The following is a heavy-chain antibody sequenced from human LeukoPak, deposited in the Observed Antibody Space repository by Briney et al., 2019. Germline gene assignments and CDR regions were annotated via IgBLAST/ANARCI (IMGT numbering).Heavy chain of an antibody. CDR2: IYYSGST. D-gene: IGHD1-26*01. CDR1: GVSVSSGSYY. CDR3: ARDLTPIVGATYFDY. J-gene: IGHJ4*02. Sequence: SETLSLTCTVSGVSVSSGSYYWSWIRQPPGKGLEWIGYIYYSGSTNYNPSLKSRVTISVDTSKNQFSLELSSVTAADTAVYYCARDLTPIVGATYFDYWGQGTLVTVSS. V-gene: IGHV4-61*01.